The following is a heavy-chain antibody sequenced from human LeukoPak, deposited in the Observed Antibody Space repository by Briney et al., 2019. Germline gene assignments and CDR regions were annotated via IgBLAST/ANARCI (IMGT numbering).Heavy chain of an antibody. CDR2: INPSGGSA. CDR1: GYTFTSYY. Sequence: ASVKVSCKPSGYTFTSYYMHWVRQAPGQGLEWMGIINPSGGSASYAQKFQGRVTMTRDTSTSTVYMELSSLRSEDTAVYYCARGLSYDYVWGSYRNWGDYYYGMDVWGKGTTVTVSS. V-gene: IGHV1-46*01. D-gene: IGHD3-16*02. CDR3: ARGLSYDYVWGSYRNWGDYYYGMDV. J-gene: IGHJ6*04.